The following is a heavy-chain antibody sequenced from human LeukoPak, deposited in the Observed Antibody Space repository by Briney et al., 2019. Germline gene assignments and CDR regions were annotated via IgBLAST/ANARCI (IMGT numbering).Heavy chain of an antibody. D-gene: IGHD6-6*01. V-gene: IGHV1-2*06. CDR2: INPSSGAT. Sequence: ASVKVSCKASGYMFTGYYIYWVRQAPGQGLDLVGRINPSSGATDYAQKFQGRVTMTRDTSISTAYMEPNTLRSDDTAVFYCARWAARAPGLDYWGQGTLVTVSS. CDR3: ARWAARAPGLDY. J-gene: IGHJ4*02. CDR1: GYMFTGYY.